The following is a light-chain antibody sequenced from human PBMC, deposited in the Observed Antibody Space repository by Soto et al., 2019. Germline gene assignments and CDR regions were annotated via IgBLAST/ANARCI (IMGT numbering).Light chain of an antibody. J-gene: IGKJ1*01. V-gene: IGKV4-1*01. CDR1: HSLLSSSNNKNR. Sequence: DIVMPQYPDSLAISLCNQATVNFRSIHSLLSSSNNKNRLSWYQQKPGQPPNLLLYWASTRESGVPDRFSGSGSGTDFSLTIGGLQAEDVAIYYCQQYYSSPRTFGQGTKVDIK. CDR2: WAS. CDR3: QQYYSSPRT.